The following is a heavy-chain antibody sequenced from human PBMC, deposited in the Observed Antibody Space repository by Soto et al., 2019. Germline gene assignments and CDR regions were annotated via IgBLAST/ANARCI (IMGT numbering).Heavy chain of an antibody. D-gene: IGHD1-26*01. J-gene: IGHJ4*02. V-gene: IGHV3-7*02. CDR1: GFAFSNYW. CDR2: IQQDGSKK. CDR3: AKVRRWEDYFDY. Sequence: GSLRLSCAASGFAFSNYWMSWVRQAPGKGLQWVAIIQQDGSKKYYVDSVKGRFTISRDNAKNSLYLQMNSLRAEDTAVYYCAKVRRWEDYFDYWGQGTLVTVSS.